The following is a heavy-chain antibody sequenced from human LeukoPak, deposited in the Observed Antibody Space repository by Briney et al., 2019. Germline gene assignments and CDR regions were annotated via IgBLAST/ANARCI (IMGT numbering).Heavy chain of an antibody. D-gene: IGHD6-13*01. CDR3: ATTGIAAVGGFDY. V-gene: IGHV5-51*01. J-gene: IGHJ4*02. CDR1: GYSFSSYW. CDR2: IYPGDSDT. Sequence: GESLKISCKGSGYSFSSYWIGWVRQMPGKGLEWMGIIYPGDSDTRYSPSFQGQVTISADKSISTAYLQWSNLKASDTAMYYYATTGIAAVGGFDYWGQGTLVTVSS.